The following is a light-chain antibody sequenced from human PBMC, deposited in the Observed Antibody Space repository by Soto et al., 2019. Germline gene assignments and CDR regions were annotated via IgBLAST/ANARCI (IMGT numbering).Light chain of an antibody. Sequence: QSVLTQPPSVSAAPGQKVTISCSGSSSNIGNNYVSWYQQLPGTAPKLLIYDNSKRPSGIPDRFSGSKSGTSATLGITGLQTVDEADYYCETWDTSLSAVVFGGGTKVTVL. V-gene: IGLV1-51*01. CDR2: DNS. CDR3: ETWDTSLSAVV. CDR1: SSNIGNNY. J-gene: IGLJ2*01.